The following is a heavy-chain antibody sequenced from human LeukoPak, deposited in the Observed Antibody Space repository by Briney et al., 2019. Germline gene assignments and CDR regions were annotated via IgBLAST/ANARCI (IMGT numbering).Heavy chain of an antibody. J-gene: IGHJ4*02. CDR3: AIQTVTTTRSRFDY. V-gene: IGHV3-23*01. CDR2: ISGSGGST. CDR1: GFTFSSYA. Sequence: PGGSLRLSCAASGFTFSSYAMSWVRQAPGKGLEWVSAISGSGGSTYYADSVKGRFTISRDNSKNTLYQQMNSLRAEDTAVYYCAIQTVTTTRSRFDYWGQGTLVTVSS. D-gene: IGHD4-17*01.